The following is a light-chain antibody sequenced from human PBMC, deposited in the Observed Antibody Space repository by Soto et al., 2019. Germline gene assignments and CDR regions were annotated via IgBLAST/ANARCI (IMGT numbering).Light chain of an antibody. J-gene: IGLJ2*01. V-gene: IGLV1-44*01. Sequence: QSVLTQPPSASGTPGQRVTISCSGSNSNIGSHTVDWYQQLPGTAPKLLIFNNDERPSGVPDRFSAFKSGTSASLAISGLQSEDEADYYCATWDDSLIGVVFGGGTKLTVL. CDR3: ATWDDSLIGVV. CDR1: NSNIGSHT. CDR2: NND.